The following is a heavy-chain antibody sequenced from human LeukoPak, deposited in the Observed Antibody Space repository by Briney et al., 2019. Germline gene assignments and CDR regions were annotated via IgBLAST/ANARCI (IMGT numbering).Heavy chain of an antibody. Sequence: GGSLRLSCAASGFTFISNTMNWVRQAPGKGLEWVSSITSTGSYIYYTDSVKGRFIISRDNAKNSLSLQMSRLTVEDTAVYYCVREAAAEEYYFDFWGQGTLVTVSS. J-gene: IGHJ4*02. CDR3: VREAAAEEYYFDF. CDR1: GFTFISNT. D-gene: IGHD6-13*01. CDR2: ITSTGSYI. V-gene: IGHV3-21*01.